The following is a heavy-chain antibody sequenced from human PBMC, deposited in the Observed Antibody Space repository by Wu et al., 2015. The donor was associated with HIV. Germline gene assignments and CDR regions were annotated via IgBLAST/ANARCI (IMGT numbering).Heavy chain of an antibody. CDR2: INPSGGST. CDR3: ARIANYYDSSGYPDY. V-gene: IGHV1-46*01. J-gene: IGHJ4*02. D-gene: IGHD3-22*01. CDR1: GYTFTSYY. Sequence: QVQLVQSGAEVKKPGASVKVSCKASGYTFTSYYMHWVRQAPGQGLEWMGIINPSGGSTSYAQKFQGRVTMTRDTSTSTVYMELSSLRSEDTAVYYXARIANYYDSSGYPDYWGQGTLVTVSS.